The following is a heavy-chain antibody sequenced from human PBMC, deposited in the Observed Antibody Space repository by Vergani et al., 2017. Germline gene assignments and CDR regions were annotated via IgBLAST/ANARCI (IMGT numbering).Heavy chain of an antibody. CDR3: ARELGGGQIDY. CDR1: GGSISSYY. V-gene: IGHV4-59*01. J-gene: IGHJ4*02. CDR2: IYYSGST. Sequence: QVQLQESGPGLVKPSQPLSLTCTVSGGSISSYYWSWIRQPPGKGLEWIGYIYYSGSTNYNPSLKSRVTISVDTSKNQFSLKLSSVTAADTAVYYCARELGGGQIDYWGQGTLVTVSS. D-gene: IGHD2-15*01.